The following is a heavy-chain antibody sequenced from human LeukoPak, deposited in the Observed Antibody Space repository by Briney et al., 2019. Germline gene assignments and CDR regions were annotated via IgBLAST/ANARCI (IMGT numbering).Heavy chain of an antibody. CDR1: GGSFSGYY. CDR3: ARVGTSATDPYYGMDV. J-gene: IGHJ6*02. CDR2: INHSGST. D-gene: IGHD2-2*01. Sequence: SETLSLTCAVYGGSFSGYYWSWIRQPPGKGLEWIGEINHSGSTNYNPSLKSRVTISVDTSKNQFSLKLSSVTAADTAVYYCARVGTSATDPYYGMDVWGQGTTVTVSS. V-gene: IGHV4-34*01.